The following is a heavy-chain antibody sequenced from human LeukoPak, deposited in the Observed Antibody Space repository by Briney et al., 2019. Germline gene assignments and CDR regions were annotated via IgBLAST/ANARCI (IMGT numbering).Heavy chain of an antibody. CDR1: GGSFSGYY. Sequence: SETLSLTCAVYGGSFSGYYWSWIRQPPGKGLEWIGEINHSGSTNYNPSLKSRVTISVDTSKNQFSLKLSSVTAADTAVYYCARESRATHGGDWGQGTLVTVSS. CDR3: ARESRATHGGD. D-gene: IGHD1-26*01. J-gene: IGHJ4*02. V-gene: IGHV4-34*01. CDR2: INHSGST.